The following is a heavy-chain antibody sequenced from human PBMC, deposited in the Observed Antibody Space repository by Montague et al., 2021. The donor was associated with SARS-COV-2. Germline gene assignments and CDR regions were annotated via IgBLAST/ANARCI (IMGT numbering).Heavy chain of an antibody. J-gene: IGHJ4*02. CDR3: ARISVGSKYYFDF. Sequence: CAISGDSVSSNIATWNWIRQSPSRGLEWLGRTYYRSKCYNDYAESVKSRITIDPDTSKHQFSLHLNSVTPEDTAVYYCARISVGSKYYFDFWGQGTLVTVSS. CDR1: GDSVSSNIAT. CDR2: TYYRSKCYN. V-gene: IGHV6-1*01. D-gene: IGHD4-11*01.